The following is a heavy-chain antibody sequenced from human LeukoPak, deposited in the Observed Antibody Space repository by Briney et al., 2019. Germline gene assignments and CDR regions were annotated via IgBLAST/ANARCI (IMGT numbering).Heavy chain of an antibody. CDR3: ARGGGGTTYYYYYYMDV. CDR1: GYTFTSYD. D-gene: IGHD1-7*01. CDR2: MNPNSGNT. V-gene: IGHV1-8*01. J-gene: IGHJ6*03. Sequence: GASVKVSCKASGYTFTSYDINWLRQATGQGLEWMGWMNPNSGNTGYAQKFRGRVTMTRNTSISTAYMELSSLRSEDTAVYYCARGGGGTTYYYYYYMDVWGKGTTVTVSS.